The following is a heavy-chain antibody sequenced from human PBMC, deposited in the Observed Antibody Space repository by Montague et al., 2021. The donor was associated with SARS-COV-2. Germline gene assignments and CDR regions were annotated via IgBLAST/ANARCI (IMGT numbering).Heavy chain of an antibody. CDR3: ARGARQGYGFRLGSFDY. V-gene: IGHV4-34*01. D-gene: IGHD3-16*01. J-gene: IGHJ4*02. CDR1: GGSFSGYP. CDR2: INHGGST. Sequence: SETLSLTCAVYGGSFSGYPWNWIRQPPGKGLEWIGEINHGGSTNYNPSLKSRVTMSVDTSKNQFSLKLSSVTAADTAVYYCARGARQGYGFRLGSFDYWGQGTLVTVSS.